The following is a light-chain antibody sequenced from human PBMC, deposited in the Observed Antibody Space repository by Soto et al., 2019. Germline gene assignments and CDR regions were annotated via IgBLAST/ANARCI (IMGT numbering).Light chain of an antibody. Sequence: EILLTQSPCTLALSPGERATLSCRASQSVNTRYSAWYQKKPGQAPSLLIYDASNRATGIPARFSGSGSGTDFTLTISSLEPEDFEFYYCQQRSSWPPTFGQGTKVDIK. CDR2: DAS. V-gene: IGKV3D-20*02. CDR1: QSVNTRY. CDR3: QQRSSWPPT. J-gene: IGKJ1*01.